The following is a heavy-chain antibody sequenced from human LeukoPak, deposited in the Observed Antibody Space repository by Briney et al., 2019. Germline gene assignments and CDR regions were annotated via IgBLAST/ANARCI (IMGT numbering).Heavy chain of an antibody. CDR1: GGSISSGGYY. J-gene: IGHJ4*02. V-gene: IGHV4-31*03. D-gene: IGHD5-24*01. CDR3: ARDRGGDGYNPNPLDY. CDR2: IYYSGST. Sequence: SQTLSLTCTVSGGSISSGGYYWSWIRQHPGKGLEWIGYIYYSGSTYYNPSLKSRVTISVDTSKNQFSLKLSSVTAADTAVYYCARDRGGDGYNPNPLDYWGQGTLVTVSS.